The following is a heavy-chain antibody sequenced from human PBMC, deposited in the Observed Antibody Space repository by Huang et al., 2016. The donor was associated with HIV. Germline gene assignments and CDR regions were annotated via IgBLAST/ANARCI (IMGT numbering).Heavy chain of an antibody. CDR1: GGSFSNYA. Sequence: QVQLVQSGAEVKKPGSSVKVPCKASGGSFSNYAINWVRQAPGQGLEWMGGISPMFYSPTYAQNFQDRVTIAADESTRTAYMELSRLRYEDTAVYYCAGSHDDGGYIEYYFDSWGPGTLVSVSS. CDR2: ISPMFYSP. J-gene: IGHJ4*02. CDR3: AGSHDDGGYIEYYFDS. V-gene: IGHV1-69*01. D-gene: IGHD3-22*01.